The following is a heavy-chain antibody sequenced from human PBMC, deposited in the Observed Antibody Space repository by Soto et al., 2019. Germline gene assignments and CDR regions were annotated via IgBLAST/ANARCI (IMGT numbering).Heavy chain of an antibody. CDR3: ARGRGLPIFGVATNYYYYYGMDV. D-gene: IGHD3-3*01. Sequence: SVKVSCKASGGTFSSYAISWVRQAPGQGLEWMGGIIPIFGTANYAQKFQGRVTITADKSTSTAYMELSSLRSEDTAVYYCARGRGLPIFGVATNYYYYYGMDVWGQGTTVTVSS. V-gene: IGHV1-69*06. CDR2: IIPIFGTA. CDR1: GGTFSSYA. J-gene: IGHJ6*02.